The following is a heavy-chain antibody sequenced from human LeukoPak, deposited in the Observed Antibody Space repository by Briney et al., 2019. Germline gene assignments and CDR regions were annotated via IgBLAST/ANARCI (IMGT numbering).Heavy chain of an antibody. Sequence: GGSLRLPCAASGFTFSSYSMDWVRQAPGKGLEWVSSISSSSSYIYYADSVKGRFTISRDNAKNSLYLQMNSLRAEDTAVYYCARETIIYYDSSGCFDYWGQGTLVTVSS. J-gene: IGHJ4*02. CDR2: ISSSSSYI. CDR3: ARETIIYYDSSGCFDY. CDR1: GFTFSSYS. D-gene: IGHD3-22*01. V-gene: IGHV3-21*01.